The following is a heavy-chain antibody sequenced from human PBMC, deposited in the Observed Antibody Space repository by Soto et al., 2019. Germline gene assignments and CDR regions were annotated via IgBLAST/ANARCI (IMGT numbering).Heavy chain of an antibody. CDR3: ARDFGWTMVRGVITSTRYYGMDV. Sequence: ASVKVSCKASGYTFTSYGISWVRQAPGQGLEWMGWISAYNGNTNYAQKLQGRVTMTTDTSTSTAYMELRSLRSDDTAVYYCARDFGWTMVRGVITSTRYYGMDVWGQGTTVTVSS. J-gene: IGHJ6*02. CDR2: ISAYNGNT. CDR1: GYTFTSYG. D-gene: IGHD3-10*01. V-gene: IGHV1-18*01.